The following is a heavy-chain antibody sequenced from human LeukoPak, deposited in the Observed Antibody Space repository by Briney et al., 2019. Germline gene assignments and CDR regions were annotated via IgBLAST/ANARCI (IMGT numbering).Heavy chain of an antibody. CDR3: ARVPAAGTGPDY. Sequence: SETLSLTCAVSGGSISISKWWSWVRQPPGKGLQWVGEIYHSGSTNYNPSLKSRVTISVDTSKNQFSLRLSSVTAADTAIYYCARVPAAGTGPDYWGQGTLVTVSS. CDR2: IYHSGST. D-gene: IGHD6-13*01. CDR1: GGSISISKW. J-gene: IGHJ4*02. V-gene: IGHV4-4*02.